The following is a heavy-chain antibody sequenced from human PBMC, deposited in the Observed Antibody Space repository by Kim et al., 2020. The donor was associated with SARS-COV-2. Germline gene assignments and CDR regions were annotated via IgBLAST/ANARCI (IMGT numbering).Heavy chain of an antibody. D-gene: IGHD6-13*01. V-gene: IGHV3-11*05. J-gene: IGHJ6*02. CDR3: ARETRGSSGSSGYYYGMDV. Sequence: KGRFTISRDNAKNSQYLQMNSLRAEDTAFYYCARETRGSSGSSGYYYGMDVWGQGTTVTVSS.